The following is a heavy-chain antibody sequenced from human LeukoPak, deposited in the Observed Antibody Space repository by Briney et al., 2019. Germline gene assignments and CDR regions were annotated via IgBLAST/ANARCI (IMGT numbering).Heavy chain of an antibody. Sequence: GGSLRLSCSASGFTFSTYGMHWVRQGPGKGLEQVAAISTNGGITVYADSVEGRFTISRDNSKNTLYLQMSGLRAADTAVYYCVKASEHYDSWGQGTLVTVSS. D-gene: IGHD3-3*02. J-gene: IGHJ4*02. CDR1: GFTFSTYG. CDR3: VKASEHYDS. CDR2: ISTNGGIT. V-gene: IGHV3-64D*06.